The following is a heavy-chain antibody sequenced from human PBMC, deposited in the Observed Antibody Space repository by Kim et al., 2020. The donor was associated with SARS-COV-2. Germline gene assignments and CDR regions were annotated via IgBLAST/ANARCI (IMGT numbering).Heavy chain of an antibody. CDR1: GGSISSYY. CDR3: AGDRSSSKRYYYAMDV. D-gene: IGHD6-13*01. J-gene: IGHJ6*02. V-gene: IGHV4-59*01. CDR2: IYYSGST. Sequence: SETLSLTCTVSGGSISSYYWSWIRQPPGKGLEWIGYIYYSGSTNYNPSLKSRVTISVDTSKNQFSLKLSSVTAVDTAVYYCAGDRSSSKRYYYAMDVWGQGTTVTVSS.